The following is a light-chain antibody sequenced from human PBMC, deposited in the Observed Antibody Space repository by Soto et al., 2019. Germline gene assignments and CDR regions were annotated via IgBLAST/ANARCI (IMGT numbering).Light chain of an antibody. CDR3: QQSYSTPQT. J-gene: IGKJ1*01. CDR1: QSISSY. V-gene: IGKV1-39*01. Sequence: DIQMTQSPSSLSASVGDRVTITVGASQSISSYLNWYQQKPGKAPKLLIYAASSLQSGVPSRFSGSGSGTDFTLTISSLQPEDFATYYCQQSYSTPQTFGQGTKVDNK. CDR2: AAS.